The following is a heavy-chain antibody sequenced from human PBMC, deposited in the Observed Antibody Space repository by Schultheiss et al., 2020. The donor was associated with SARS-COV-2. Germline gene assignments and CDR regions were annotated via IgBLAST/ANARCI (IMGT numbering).Heavy chain of an antibody. J-gene: IGHJ4*02. V-gene: IGHV4-39*07. CDR1: GGSISSSSYY. CDR3: ARDLDY. CDR2: IYYSGST. Sequence: SETLSLTCTVSGGSISSSSYYWGWIRQPPGKGLEWIGSIYYSGSTYYNPSLKSRVTMSVDTSKNQFSLQLNSVTPEDTAVCYCARDLDYWGQGTLVTVSS.